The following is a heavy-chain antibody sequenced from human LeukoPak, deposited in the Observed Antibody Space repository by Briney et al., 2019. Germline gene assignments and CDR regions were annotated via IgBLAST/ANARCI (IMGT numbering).Heavy chain of an antibody. CDR1: GGSISSYY. J-gene: IGHJ4*02. Sequence: PSETLSLTCTVSGGSISSYYWSWIRQPAGKGLEWIGRIYTSGSTNYNPSLKSRVTMSVDTSKNQFSLKLSSVTAADTAVYYCARGGPDCSSTSCYIDYWGQGTLVTVSS. CDR2: IYTSGST. CDR3: ARGGPDCSSTSCYIDY. D-gene: IGHD2-2*02. V-gene: IGHV4-4*07.